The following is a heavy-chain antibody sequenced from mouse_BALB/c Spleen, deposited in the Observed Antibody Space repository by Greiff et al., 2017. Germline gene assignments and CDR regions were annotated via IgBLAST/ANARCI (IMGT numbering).Heavy chain of an antibody. V-gene: IGHV1S81*02. CDR2: INPSNGRT. J-gene: IGHJ2*01. Sequence: QVQLQQPGAELVKPGASVKLSCKASGYTFTSYWMHWVKQRPGQGLEWIGEINPSNGRTNYNEKFKSKATLTVDNSSSTAYMQLSSLTSEDSAVYYCARDDGHYGGFDYWGQGTTLTVSS. CDR3: ARDDGHYGGFDY. CDR1: GYTFTSYW. D-gene: IGHD2-3*01.